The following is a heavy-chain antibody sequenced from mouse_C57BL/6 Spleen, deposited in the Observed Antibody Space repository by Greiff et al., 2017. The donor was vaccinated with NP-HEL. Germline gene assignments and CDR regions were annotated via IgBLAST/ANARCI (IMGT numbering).Heavy chain of an antibody. Sequence: EVQLQQSGPELVKPGASVKIPCKASGYTFTDYNMDWVKQSPGKSLEWIGDINPNNGGTIYNQKFKGKATLTVDKSSSTAYMELRSLTSEDTAVYYCARKKTYYSNYDWFAYWGQGTLVTVSA. V-gene: IGHV1-18*01. CDR1: GYTFTDYN. CDR2: INPNNGGT. CDR3: ARKKTYYSNYDWFAY. J-gene: IGHJ3*01. D-gene: IGHD2-5*01.